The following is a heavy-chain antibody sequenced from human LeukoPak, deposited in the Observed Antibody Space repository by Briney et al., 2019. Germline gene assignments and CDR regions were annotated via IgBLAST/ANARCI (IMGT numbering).Heavy chain of an antibody. V-gene: IGHV1-18*01. J-gene: IGHJ4*02. CDR1: GYTFTSYG. Sequence: GASVKVSCKASGYTFTSYGISWVRQAPGQGLEWMGWISAYNGNTNYAQKLQGRVTMTTDTSTSTAYMELRSLGSDDTAVYYCARVTAFFRDYDSSGYYSQDFDYWGQGTLVTVSS. D-gene: IGHD3-22*01. CDR3: ARVTAFFRDYDSSGYYSQDFDY. CDR2: ISAYNGNT.